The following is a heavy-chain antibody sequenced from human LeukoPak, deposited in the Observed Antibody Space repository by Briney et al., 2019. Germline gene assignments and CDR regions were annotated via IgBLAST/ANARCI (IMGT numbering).Heavy chain of an antibody. J-gene: IGHJ4*02. CDR2: ISGSGGST. D-gene: IGHD2-2*01. Sequence: GGSLRLSCAASGFTFSDQSMNWVRQAPGKGLEWVSAISGSGGSTYYADSVKGRFTISRDNSKNTLYLQMNSLRAEDTAVYYCAKRYCSSTSCSFFDYWGQGTPVTVSS. CDR1: GFTFSDQS. V-gene: IGHV3-23*01. CDR3: AKRYCSSTSCSFFDY.